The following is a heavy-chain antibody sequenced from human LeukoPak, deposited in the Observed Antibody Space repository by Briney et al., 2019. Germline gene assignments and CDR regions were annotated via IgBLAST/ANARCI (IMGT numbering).Heavy chain of an antibody. CDR3: AAARGATIELLDY. CDR1: GFTFTSSA. Sequence: GSSVKVSCKASGFTFTSSAVHWVRQARGQRLEWIGWIVVGSGNTNYAQKFQERVTITRDMSTSTAYMELSSLRSEDTAVYYCAAARGATIELLDYWGQGTLVTVSS. J-gene: IGHJ4*02. CDR2: IVVGSGNT. V-gene: IGHV1-58*01. D-gene: IGHD5-12*01.